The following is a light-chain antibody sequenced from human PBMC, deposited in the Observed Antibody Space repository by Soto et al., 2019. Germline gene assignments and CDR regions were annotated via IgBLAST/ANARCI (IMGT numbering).Light chain of an antibody. CDR1: QDISNY. V-gene: IGKV1-33*01. CDR2: DAS. CDR3: QQYDNPG. J-gene: IGKJ3*01. Sequence: DIHMTQSPSSLSASVGDRVTITCQASQDISNYLNWYQQKPGKAPKLLIYDASNLETGVPSRFSGSGSGTDFTFTISSLQPEDMATYYCQQYDNPGFGPGTKVDIK.